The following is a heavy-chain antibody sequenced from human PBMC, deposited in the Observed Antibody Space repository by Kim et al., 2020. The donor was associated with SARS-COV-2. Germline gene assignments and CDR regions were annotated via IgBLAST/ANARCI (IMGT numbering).Heavy chain of an antibody. D-gene: IGHD3-22*01. V-gene: IGHV3-23*01. Sequence: GGSLRLSCAASGFTFSTYAMSWVRQAPGKGLERVSVISCGGRSSYYADSVKGRFTISRDNSKNTLFLQMSSLRAEDTAIYYCSTSGVQSRTYYYDNFYYYYMDVWGKGTTVSVYS. CDR3: STSGVQSRTYYYDNFYYYYMDV. CDR1: GFTFSTYA. CDR2: ISCGGRSS. J-gene: IGHJ6*03.